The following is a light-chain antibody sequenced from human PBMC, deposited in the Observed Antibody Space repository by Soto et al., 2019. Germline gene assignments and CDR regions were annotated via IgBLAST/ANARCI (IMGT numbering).Light chain of an antibody. CDR2: DAS. J-gene: IGKJ1*01. Sequence: EIVLTQSPATLSLSPGERATLSCRASQSVSSYLAWFQQKPGQAPRLLIYDASNRATGIPARFSGSGSGTDFTLTISSLVPEDFAVYYCQQRSNWQRTFGQGTKV. CDR3: QQRSNWQRT. V-gene: IGKV3-11*01. CDR1: QSVSSY.